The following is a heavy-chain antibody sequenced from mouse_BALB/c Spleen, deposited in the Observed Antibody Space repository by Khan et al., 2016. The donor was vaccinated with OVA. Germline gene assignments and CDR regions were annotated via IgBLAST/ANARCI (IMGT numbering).Heavy chain of an antibody. CDR1: GYSITSGYA. CDR3: ARKNYYGDAMDY. J-gene: IGHJ4*01. Sequence: EVQLQESGPGLVKPSQSLSLTCTVTGYSITSGYAWNWIRQFPGNKLEWMGYLSYSGSTSYNPSLRSRISITRDTSKNQFFLQLNSVTTEDTATYYSARKNYYGDAMDYWGQGTSVTVSS. CDR2: LSYSGST. V-gene: IGHV3-2*02. D-gene: IGHD1-2*01.